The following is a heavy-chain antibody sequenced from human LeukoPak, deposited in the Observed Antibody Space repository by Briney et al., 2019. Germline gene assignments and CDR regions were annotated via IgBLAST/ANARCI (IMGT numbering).Heavy chain of an antibody. CDR2: IYHSGST. CDR1: GYSISSGYY. Sequence: SETLSLTCTVSGYSISSGYYWSWIRQPPGKGLEWIGSIYHSGSTYYNPSLKSRVTISVDTSKNQFSLKLSSVTAADTAVYYCARDRLLPDFWSGYYVDYWGQGTLVTVSS. CDR3: ARDRLLPDFWSGYYVDY. J-gene: IGHJ4*02. V-gene: IGHV4-38-2*02. D-gene: IGHD3-3*01.